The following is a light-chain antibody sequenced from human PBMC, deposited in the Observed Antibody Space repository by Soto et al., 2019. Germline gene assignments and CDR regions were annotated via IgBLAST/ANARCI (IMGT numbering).Light chain of an antibody. CDR3: KQDNDWPT. CDR1: QSITT. V-gene: IGKV3-15*01. CDR2: GSS. Sequence: EIVMTQSPATLSLSPGERATLSCRASQSITTVHWYQQKPGQAPRLLMYGSSIRAPGIPARFSGSGSGTGFTLTIRCLQSEALAGYYWKQDNDWPTVGQGTTVE. J-gene: IGKJ1*01.